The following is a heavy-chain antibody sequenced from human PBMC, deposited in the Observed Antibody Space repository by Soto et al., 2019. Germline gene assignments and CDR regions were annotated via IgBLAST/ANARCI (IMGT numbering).Heavy chain of an antibody. D-gene: IGHD4-17*01. CDR1: GFSFKDHW. J-gene: IGHJ6*03. CDR2: IPQDGSET. V-gene: IGHV3-7*01. Sequence: EAQLVDSGGGTVQPGGSLRLSCAASGFSFKDHWMTWVRQAPGKGLEWVANIPQDGSETFYVDSVRGRFTISRDNDRNSLFLHMNSLTVDDTGVYYCARRDNYGEYHYHWFYMGVWSKGTTVTVSS. CDR3: ARRDNYGEYHYHWFYMGV.